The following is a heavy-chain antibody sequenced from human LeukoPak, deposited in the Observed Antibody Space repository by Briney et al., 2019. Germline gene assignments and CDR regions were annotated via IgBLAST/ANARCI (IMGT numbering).Heavy chain of an antibody. J-gene: IGHJ4*02. Sequence: SVKVSCKASGYTFTAYYMYWVRQAPGQGLEWMGGIIPIFGTANDAQKFQGRVTITADESTSTAYMELSSLRSEDTAVYYCARAVYQALGYCSGGSCYPSPGYWGQGTLVTVSS. D-gene: IGHD2-15*01. CDR2: IIPIFGTA. CDR1: GYTFTAYY. CDR3: ARAVYQALGYCSGGSCYPSPGY. V-gene: IGHV1-69*13.